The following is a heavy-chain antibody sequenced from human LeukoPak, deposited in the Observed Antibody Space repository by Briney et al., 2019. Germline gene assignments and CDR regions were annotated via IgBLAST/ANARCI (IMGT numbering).Heavy chain of an antibody. CDR1: GGSISSGSYY. V-gene: IGHV4-61*02. CDR2: VYTSGST. CDR3: ARDPTSDAFDI. J-gene: IGHJ3*02. Sequence: SQTLSLTCTVSGGSISSGSYYWSWIRQPAGKGLKWIGRVYTSGSTNYNPSLKSRVTISVDTSKNQFSLKLSSVTAADTAVYYCARDPTSDAFDIWGQGTMVTVSS.